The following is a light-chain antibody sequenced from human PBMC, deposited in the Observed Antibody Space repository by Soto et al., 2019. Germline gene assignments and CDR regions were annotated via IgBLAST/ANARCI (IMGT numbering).Light chain of an antibody. V-gene: IGLV2-8*01. CDR1: SSDVGGYNY. CDR3: NSYAGSNNWV. Sequence: QSVLTQPASVSGSPGQSITISCTGTSSDVGGYNYVSWYQQHPGKAPKLMIYEVSKRPSGVPDRFSGSKSGNTASLTVSGIQAEDEADYYCNSYAGSNNWVFGGGTKLTVL. J-gene: IGLJ3*02. CDR2: EVS.